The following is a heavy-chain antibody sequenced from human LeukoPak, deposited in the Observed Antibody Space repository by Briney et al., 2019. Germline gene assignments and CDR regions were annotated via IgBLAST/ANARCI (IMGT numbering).Heavy chain of an antibody. J-gene: IGHJ4*02. CDR2: IYYSGST. V-gene: IGHV4-59*08. CDR3: ARHVIAVAGTFFDY. Sequence: SETLSLTCTVSGGSISSYYWSWVRQPPGKGLEWIGYIYYSGSTNYNPSLKSRVTISVDTSKNQFSLKLSSVTAADTAVYYCARHVIAVAGTFFDYWGQGTLVTVSS. D-gene: IGHD6-19*01. CDR1: GGSISSYY.